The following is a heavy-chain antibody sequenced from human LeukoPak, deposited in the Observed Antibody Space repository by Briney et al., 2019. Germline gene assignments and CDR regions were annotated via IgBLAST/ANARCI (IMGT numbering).Heavy chain of an antibody. Sequence: ASVKVSCKASGYTFTSYAMHWVRQAPGQRLEWMGWINAGNGNTKYSQKFQGRVTITRDTSASTAYMELSSLRSEDTAVYYCARDIPPSGWYGYWGQGTLVTVSS. CDR1: GYTFTSYA. CDR3: ARDIPPSGWYGY. J-gene: IGHJ4*02. V-gene: IGHV1-3*01. D-gene: IGHD6-19*01. CDR2: INAGNGNT.